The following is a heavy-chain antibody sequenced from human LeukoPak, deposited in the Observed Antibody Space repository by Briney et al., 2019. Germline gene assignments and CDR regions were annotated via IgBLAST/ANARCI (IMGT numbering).Heavy chain of an antibody. CDR3: ARDRYGGNSGEFDY. CDR1: GGSISSYY. CDR2: IYYAGTT. D-gene: IGHD4-23*01. J-gene: IGHJ4*02. Sequence: SETLSLTCTVSGGSISSYYWSWIRQSPGKALEWIGYIYYAGTTNYNPSLKSRVTILVDTSKNQFSLKLSSVTAAGTAVYYCARDRYGGNSGEFDYWGQGTLVTVSS. V-gene: IGHV4-59*01.